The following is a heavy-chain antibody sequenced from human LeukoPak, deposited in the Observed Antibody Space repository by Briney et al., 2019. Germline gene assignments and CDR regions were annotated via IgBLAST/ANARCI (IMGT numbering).Heavy chain of an antibody. D-gene: IGHD6-13*01. CDR2: ISSTGSTI. Sequence: GGSLRLSCAASGFTFSDYYMSWIRQTPGKGLEWVSYISSTGSTIYYTDSVKGRFTISRDNAKNSLYLQMNSLRAEDTAVYYCASRFSSNWHWGNDYWGQGTLVNVSS. V-gene: IGHV3-11*01. J-gene: IGHJ4*02. CDR3: ASRFSSNWHWGNDY. CDR1: GFTFSDYY.